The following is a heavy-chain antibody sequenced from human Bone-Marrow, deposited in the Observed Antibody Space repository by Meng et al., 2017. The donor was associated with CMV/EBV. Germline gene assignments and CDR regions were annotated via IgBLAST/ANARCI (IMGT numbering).Heavy chain of an antibody. CDR3: ANQGGDGEEDWYFDL. J-gene: IGHJ2*01. V-gene: IGHV3-33*08. CDR1: GFTFSSYA. CDR2: IWYDGSNK. D-gene: IGHD2-21*01. Sequence: GGSLRLSCAASGFTFSSYAMHWVRQAPGKGLEWVAVIWYDGSNKYYADSVKGRFTISRDNSKNTLYLQMNSLRAEDTAVYYCANQGGDGEEDWYFDLWGRGTLVTVSS.